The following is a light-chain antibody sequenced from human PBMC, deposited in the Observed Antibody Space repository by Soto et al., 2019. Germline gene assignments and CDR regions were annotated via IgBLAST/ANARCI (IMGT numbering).Light chain of an antibody. V-gene: IGLV2-8*01. CDR2: DVT. CDR3: TSCVAGKNYWV. CDR1: SSDVGGYDY. J-gene: IGLJ3*02. Sequence: QSALTQPPSASGTPGRSVTISCTGTSSDVGGYDYVSWFQQHPGKAPKLIIYDVTQRPSGVPDRFSASKSGNSASLTVSGLQAEDEADYYCTSCVAGKNYWVFGGGTKLTVL.